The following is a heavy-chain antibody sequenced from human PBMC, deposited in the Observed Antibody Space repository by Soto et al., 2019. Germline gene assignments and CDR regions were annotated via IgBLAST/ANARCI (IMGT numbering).Heavy chain of an antibody. Sequence: ASVKVSCKASGGTFSSYAISWVRQAPGQGLEWMGGIIPIFGTANYAQKFQGRVTITADKSTSTAYMELSSLRSEDTAVYYCARPNSGSYPHSYYFDYWGQGTLVTVSS. CDR1: GGTFSSYA. J-gene: IGHJ4*02. CDR2: IIPIFGTA. V-gene: IGHV1-69*06. D-gene: IGHD1-26*01. CDR3: ARPNSGSYPHSYYFDY.